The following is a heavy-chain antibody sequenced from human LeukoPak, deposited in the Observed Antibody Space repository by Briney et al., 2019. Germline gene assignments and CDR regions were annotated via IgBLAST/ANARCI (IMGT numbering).Heavy chain of an antibody. J-gene: IGHJ6*03. CDR2: IYYSGTT. V-gene: IGHV4-59*11. D-gene: IGHD1-7*01. CDR3: ARTNGDWNSAYYYYMDV. CDR1: GGSINSHY. Sequence: SETLSLTCTVSGGSINSHYWSWIRQPPGKGLEWIGYIYYSGTTHYNPSLKSRVTISVDRSKNQFSLKVNSVTAADTAVYYCARTNGDWNSAYYYYMDVWGKGTTVTVSS.